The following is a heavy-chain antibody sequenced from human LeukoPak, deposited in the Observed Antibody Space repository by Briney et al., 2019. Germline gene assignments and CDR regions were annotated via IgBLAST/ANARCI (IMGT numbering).Heavy chain of an antibody. D-gene: IGHD2-2*02. V-gene: IGHV1-2*02. J-gene: IGHJ4*02. CDR3: ARSYCSSTSCYRDFDY. CDR2: INPNSGGT. Sequence: ASVKVSCKASGYTFTGYYMHWVRQAPGQGLKWMGWINPNSGGTNYAQKFQGRVTMTRDTSISTAYMELSRLRSDDTAVYYCARSYCSSTSCYRDFDYWGQGTLVTVSS. CDR1: GYTFTGYY.